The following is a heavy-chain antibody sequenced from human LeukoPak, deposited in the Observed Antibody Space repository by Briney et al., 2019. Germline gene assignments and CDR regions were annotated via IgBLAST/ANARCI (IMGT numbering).Heavy chain of an antibody. J-gene: IGHJ4*02. CDR1: GFTFSSYS. Sequence: PGGSLRLSCAASGFTFSSYSMNWVRQAPGKGLEWVSYISSSSSTIYYADSVKGRFTISRDNAKNSLYLQMNSLRAEDTAVYYCATIGEVGPTDYWGQGTLVTVSS. CDR3: ATIGEVGPTDY. V-gene: IGHV3-48*01. CDR2: ISSSSSTI.